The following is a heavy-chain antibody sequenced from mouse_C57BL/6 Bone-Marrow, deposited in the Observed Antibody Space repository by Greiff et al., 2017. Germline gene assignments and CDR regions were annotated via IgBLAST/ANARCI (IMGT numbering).Heavy chain of an antibody. CDR2: IYPGDGDT. Sequence: QVQLQQSGAELVKPGASVKISCKASGYAFSSYWMNWVKQRPGKGLEWIGQIYPGDGDTNYNGKFKGKATLTADKSSSTAYMQLSSLTSEDSAVYFCATHYYGSREYFDYWGQGTTLTVSS. J-gene: IGHJ2*01. CDR3: ATHYYGSREYFDY. D-gene: IGHD1-1*01. V-gene: IGHV1-80*01. CDR1: GYAFSSYW.